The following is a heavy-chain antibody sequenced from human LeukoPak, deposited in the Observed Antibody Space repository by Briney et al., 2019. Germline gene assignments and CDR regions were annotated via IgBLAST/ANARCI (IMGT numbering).Heavy chain of an antibody. CDR3: ARTGYYYDSSGSNFDY. D-gene: IGHD3-22*01. J-gene: IGHJ4*02. CDR2: INHSGST. V-gene: IGHV4-34*01. Sequence: KPSETLSLTCAVYGGSFSGYYWSWIRQPPGKGLEWIGEINHSGSTNYNPSLKSRVTISVDTSKNQFSLKLSSVAAADTAVYYCARTGYYYDSSGSNFDYWGQGTLVTVSS. CDR1: GGSFSGYY.